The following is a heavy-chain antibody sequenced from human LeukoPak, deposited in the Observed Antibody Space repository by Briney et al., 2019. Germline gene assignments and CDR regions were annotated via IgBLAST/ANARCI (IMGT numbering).Heavy chain of an antibody. CDR3: ARGGNSYYFDY. D-gene: IGHD4-23*01. CDR1: GYTFTSYD. CDR2: MNPNSGNT. Sequence: GASVKVSCKASGYTFTSYDINWVRQATGQGLEWMGWMNPNSGNTGYAQKFQGRVTMTRNTSLSTAYMELSRLRSDDTAVYYCARGGNSYYFDYWGQGTLVTVSS. J-gene: IGHJ4*02. V-gene: IGHV1-8*01.